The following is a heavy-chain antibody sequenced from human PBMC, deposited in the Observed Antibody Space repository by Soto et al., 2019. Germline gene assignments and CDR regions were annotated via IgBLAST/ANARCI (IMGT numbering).Heavy chain of an antibody. Sequence: GGSLRLSCAASGFTVSSNYMSWVRQAPGKGLEWVSVIYSGGSTYYADSVKGRFTISRDNSKNTLYLQMNSLRAEDTAVYYCARAPPQGGSGWYRGAPYYFDYWGQGTLVTVSS. D-gene: IGHD6-19*01. CDR3: ARAPPQGGSGWYRGAPYYFDY. CDR1: GFTVSSNY. CDR2: IYSGGST. J-gene: IGHJ4*02. V-gene: IGHV3-66*01.